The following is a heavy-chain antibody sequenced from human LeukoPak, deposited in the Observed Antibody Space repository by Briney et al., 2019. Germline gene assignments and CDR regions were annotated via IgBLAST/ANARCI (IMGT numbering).Heavy chain of an antibody. J-gene: IGHJ4*02. CDR3: AKEGLLWFGELLSTYFDY. D-gene: IGHD3-10*01. V-gene: IGHV3-23*01. CDR1: GFTFSSYA. CDR2: ITGSGGST. Sequence: GGSMRLSCAASGFTFSSYAMSWVRQAPGKGLEWVSAITGSGGSTYYADSVKGRFTISRDNSKNTPYLQMNSLRAEDTAVYYCAKEGLLWFGELLSTYFDYWGQGTLVTVSS.